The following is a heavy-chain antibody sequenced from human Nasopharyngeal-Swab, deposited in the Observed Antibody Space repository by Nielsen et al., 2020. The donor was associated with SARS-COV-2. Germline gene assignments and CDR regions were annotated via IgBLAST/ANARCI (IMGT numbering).Heavy chain of an antibody. D-gene: IGHD6-19*01. CDR1: GFTFSDYS. CDR3: ARENSGWNDY. V-gene: IGHV3-21*01. J-gene: IGHJ4*02. Sequence: GESLKISCAASGFTFSDYSMNWVRQTPGKGLAWVSSITSSSRYIYYADSVKGRFTISRDNARNSLYLQMNSLSAEDTAVYYCARENSGWNDYWGQGTPVTVSP. CDR2: ITSSSRYI.